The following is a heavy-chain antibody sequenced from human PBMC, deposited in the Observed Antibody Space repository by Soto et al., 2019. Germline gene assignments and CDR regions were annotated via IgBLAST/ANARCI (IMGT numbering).Heavy chain of an antibody. D-gene: IGHD3-22*01. Sequence: QVPLVQSGAEVKKPGASVKVSCKASGYTFTSYAMHWVRQAPGQRLEWMGWINAGNGNTKYSQKFQGRVTITRDTSASTAYMALSSLRSEDTAVYYCARGGDSSGYSIDYWGQGTLVTVSS. CDR3: ARGGDSSGYSIDY. CDR2: INAGNGNT. CDR1: GYTFTSYA. V-gene: IGHV1-3*01. J-gene: IGHJ4*02.